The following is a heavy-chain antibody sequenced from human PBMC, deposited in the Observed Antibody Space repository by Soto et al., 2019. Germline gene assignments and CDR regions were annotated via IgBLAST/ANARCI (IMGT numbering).Heavy chain of an antibody. J-gene: IGHJ4*02. D-gene: IGHD4-17*01. Sequence: EVQLVESGGGLVQPGRSLRLSCAASGFTFDAYAMHWVRQGPGKGLEWVSSISWNSGNLGYADSVKGRFTISRDNAKNSRYLQMNRLRGEDTALYYCAKGASTTVFAFNDYWGQGTLVTVSS. CDR1: GFTFDAYA. CDR2: ISWNSGNL. CDR3: AKGASTTVFAFNDY. V-gene: IGHV3-9*01.